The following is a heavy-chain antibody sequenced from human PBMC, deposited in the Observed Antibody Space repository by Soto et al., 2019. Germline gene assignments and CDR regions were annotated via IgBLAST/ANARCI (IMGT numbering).Heavy chain of an antibody. Sequence: EVQLVESGGGLVKPGGSLRLSCAASGFTFSSYSMNWVRQAPGKGLEWVSSISSSSSYIYYAVSVKGRFTISRDNAKNSLYLQMNSLRAEDTAVYYCARVTGRWLQWGDDYWGQGTLVTVSS. J-gene: IGHJ4*02. V-gene: IGHV3-21*01. CDR3: ARVTGRWLQWGDDY. CDR1: GFTFSSYS. CDR2: ISSSSSYI. D-gene: IGHD5-12*01.